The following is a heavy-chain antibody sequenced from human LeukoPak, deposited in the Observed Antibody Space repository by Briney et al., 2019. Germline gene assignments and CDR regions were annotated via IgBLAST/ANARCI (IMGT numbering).Heavy chain of an antibody. V-gene: IGHV4-59*08. CDR3: ARHSFARPFDS. Sequence: SQTLSLTCTVSGASIFGSYWSWIRQPPGKGLEWIGYIYYTGDSNYNPSLKSRATISLDTSRSQFSLMLSSVTAADTAIYYCARHSFARPFDSWGQGTLVTVSS. CDR1: GASIFGSY. J-gene: IGHJ4*02. D-gene: IGHD6-6*01. CDR2: IYYTGDS.